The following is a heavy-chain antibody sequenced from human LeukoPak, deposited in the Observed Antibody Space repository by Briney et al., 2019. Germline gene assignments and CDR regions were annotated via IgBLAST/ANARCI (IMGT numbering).Heavy chain of an antibody. D-gene: IGHD3-9*01. CDR2: INHSGST. J-gene: IGHJ4*02. CDR3: ARERPSFYDILTGYYPRSLPYYFDY. V-gene: IGHV4-34*01. CDR1: GGSFSDYY. Sequence: PSETLSLTCAVYGGSFSDYYWSWIRQPPGKGLEWIGEINHSGSTNYNPSLKSRVTISVDTSKNQFSLKLGSVTAADTAVYYCARERPSFYDILTGYYPRSLPYYFDYWGQGTLVTVSS.